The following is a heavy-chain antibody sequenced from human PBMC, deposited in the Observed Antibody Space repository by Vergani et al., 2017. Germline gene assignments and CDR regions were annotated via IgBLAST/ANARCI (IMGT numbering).Heavy chain of an antibody. CDR1: GYTFTGYY. CDR3: ARRYMVRGVIHNWFDP. V-gene: IGHV1-2*02. D-gene: IGHD3-10*01. CDR2: INPNSGGT. Sequence: QVQLVQSGAEEKKPGASVKVFCKASGYTFTGYYMHWVRQAPGQGLEWMGWINPNSGGTNYAQKFQGRVTMTRDTSISTAYMELSRLRSDDTAVYYCARRYMVRGVIHNWFDPWGQGTLVTVSS. J-gene: IGHJ5*02.